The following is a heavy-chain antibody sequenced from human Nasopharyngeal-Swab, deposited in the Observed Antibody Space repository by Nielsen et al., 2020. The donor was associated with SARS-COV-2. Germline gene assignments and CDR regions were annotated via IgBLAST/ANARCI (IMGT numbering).Heavy chain of an antibody. CDR3: ARRHDYGIFDY. CDR2: IYYSGST. D-gene: IGHD4-17*01. CDR1: GGSISSYY. V-gene: IGHV4-59*08. J-gene: IGHJ4*02. Sequence: SETPSLTCTVSGGSISSYYWSWIRQPPGKGLEWIGYIYYSGSTNYNPSLKSRVTISVDTSKNQFSLKLSSVTAADTAVYYCARRHDYGIFDYWGQGTLVTVSS.